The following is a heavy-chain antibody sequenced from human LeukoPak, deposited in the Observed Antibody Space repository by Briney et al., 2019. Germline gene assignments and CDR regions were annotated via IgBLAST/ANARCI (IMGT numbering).Heavy chain of an antibody. Sequence: GGSLRLSCAASGFTFSSYGMHWVRQAPGKGLEWVAVISYDGSNKYYADSVKGRFTISRDNSKSTLYLQMNSLRAEDTAVYYCARDGDDDILTGYYNDAFDIWGQGTMVTVSS. V-gene: IGHV3-30*03. CDR3: ARDGDDDILTGYYNDAFDI. D-gene: IGHD3-9*01. J-gene: IGHJ3*02. CDR1: GFTFSSYG. CDR2: ISYDGSNK.